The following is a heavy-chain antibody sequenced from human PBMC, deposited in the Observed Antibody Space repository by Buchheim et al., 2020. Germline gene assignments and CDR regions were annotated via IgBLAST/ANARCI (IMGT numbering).Heavy chain of an antibody. V-gene: IGHV4-31*03. CDR3: ARQTLRFLEWLPQTNSLRFDP. Sequence: QVQLQESGPGLVKPSQTLSLTCTVSGGSISSGGYYWSWIRQHPGKGLEWIGYIYYSGSTYYNPSLKSRVTISVDKSKNQFSLKLSSVTAADTAVYYCARQTLRFLEWLPQTNSLRFDPWGQGTL. D-gene: IGHD3-3*01. J-gene: IGHJ5*02. CDR1: GGSISSGGYY. CDR2: IYYSGST.